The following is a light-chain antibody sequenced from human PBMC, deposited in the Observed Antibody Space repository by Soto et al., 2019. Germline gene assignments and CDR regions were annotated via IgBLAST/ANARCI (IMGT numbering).Light chain of an antibody. J-gene: IGKJ5*01. CDR2: DAS. CDR3: QQLNSYPQT. CDR1: QTIGTY. V-gene: IGKV1-39*01. Sequence: IEVTQSPSSLAASLGDRVTITCRASQTIGTYVNWYRQKSGAAPELLIYDASTLQSGVPSRFRGSGSGPDFTLTISSLQPEDSATYFCQQLNSYPQTFGQGTRLAIK.